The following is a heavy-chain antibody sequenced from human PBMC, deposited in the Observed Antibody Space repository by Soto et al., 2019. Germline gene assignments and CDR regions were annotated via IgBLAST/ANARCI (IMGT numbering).Heavy chain of an antibody. CDR2: IDPRDSYV. J-gene: IGHJ5*02. CDR3: ARLFCSTTTCDSWFDP. CDR1: GYTFTTFW. D-gene: IGHD2-2*01. V-gene: IGHV5-10-1*01. Sequence: XASLKISCTGFGYTFTTFWISWVRQMPGKGLEWMGRIDPRDSYVNYSPSFQGHVTISLDKSISTAYLQWGSLKASDTAMYYCARLFCSTTTCDSWFDPWGQGTLVTASS.